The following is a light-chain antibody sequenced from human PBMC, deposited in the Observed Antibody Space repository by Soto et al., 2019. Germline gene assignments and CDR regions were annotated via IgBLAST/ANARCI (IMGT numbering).Light chain of an antibody. Sequence: QSALTQPASVSGSPGQSITISCTGTSSDIGTYNYVSWFQQHPGKAPKFMIYGVSNRPSGVSNRFSGSKSGNTASLTISGLQAEDEADYYCVSYTGSLAGVFGTGTKLTVL. CDR3: VSYTGSLAGV. CDR2: GVS. V-gene: IGLV2-14*01. CDR1: SSDIGTYNY. J-gene: IGLJ1*01.